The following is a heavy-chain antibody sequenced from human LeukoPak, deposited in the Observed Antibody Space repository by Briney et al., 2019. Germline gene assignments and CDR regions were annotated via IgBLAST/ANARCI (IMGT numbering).Heavy chain of an antibody. D-gene: IGHD5-12*01. CDR1: GYTFTGYY. CDR3: ARGEGVATILKPDAFDI. CDR2: IIPNSGGT. Sequence: ASVEVSCKASGYTFTGYYMHWVRQAPGQGLEWVGWIIPNSGGTNYAQKFQGRVTMTWDTSISTAYMELSRLRSDDTAVYYCARGEGVATILKPDAFDIWGQGTMVTVSS. J-gene: IGHJ3*02. V-gene: IGHV1-2*02.